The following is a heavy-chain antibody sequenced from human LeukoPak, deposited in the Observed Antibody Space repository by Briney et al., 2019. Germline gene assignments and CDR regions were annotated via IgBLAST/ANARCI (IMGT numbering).Heavy chain of an antibody. V-gene: IGHV4-59*08. D-gene: IGHD3-10*01. Sequence: SETLSLTCTVSGGSISSYYWSWIRQPPGKGLEWIGYIYYSGSTNYNPSLKSRVTISVDTSKNQFSLKLSSVTAADTAVYYCARHLGYGSGSYRYNWFDPWGQGTLVTVSS. CDR3: ARHLGYGSGSYRYNWFDP. CDR2: IYYSGST. J-gene: IGHJ5*02. CDR1: GGSISSYY.